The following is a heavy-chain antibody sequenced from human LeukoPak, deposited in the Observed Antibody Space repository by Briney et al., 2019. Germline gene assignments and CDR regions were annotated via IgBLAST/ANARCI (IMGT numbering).Heavy chain of an antibody. V-gene: IGHV4-34*01. CDR1: GGSLSGYY. D-gene: IGHD6-13*01. J-gene: IGHJ4*02. CDR2: IYHSGST. Sequence: SETLSLTCAVFGGSLSGYYWTWIRQPPGKGLEWIGSIYHSGSTYYNPSLKSRVTISVDTSKNQFSLKLSSVTAADTAVYYCARGKQLGDFDYWGQGTLVTVSS. CDR3: ARGKQLGDFDY.